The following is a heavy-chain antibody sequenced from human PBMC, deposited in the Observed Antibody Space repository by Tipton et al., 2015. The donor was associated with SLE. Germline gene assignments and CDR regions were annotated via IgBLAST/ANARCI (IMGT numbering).Heavy chain of an antibody. Sequence: SLRLSCAASGFTFSSHGMHWVRQAPGRGLEWVSNIRGNGGSTYYTDSVKGRFTVSRDNSNNMLYLEMNSLRVEDTAVYYCAKVGLAVIEGYYGMDVWGQGTTVTVSS. J-gene: IGHJ6*02. CDR3: AKVGLAVIEGYYGMDV. V-gene: IGHV3-23*01. CDR2: IRGNGGST. D-gene: IGHD6-19*01. CDR1: GFTFSSHG.